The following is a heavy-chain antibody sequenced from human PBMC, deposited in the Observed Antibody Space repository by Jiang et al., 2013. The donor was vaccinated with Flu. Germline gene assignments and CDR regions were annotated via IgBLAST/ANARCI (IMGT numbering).Heavy chain of an antibody. Sequence: GLVKPSETLSLTCTVSGGSISSSSYYWGWIRQPPGKGLEWIGSIYYSGSTYYNPSLKSRVTISVDTSKNQLSLKLSSVTAADTAVYYCARREDTAMGRMRFDPWGQGTLVTVSS. J-gene: IGHJ5*02. CDR1: GGSISSSSYY. CDR2: IYYSGST. V-gene: IGHV4-39*01. CDR3: ARREDTAMGRMRFDP. D-gene: IGHD5-18*01.